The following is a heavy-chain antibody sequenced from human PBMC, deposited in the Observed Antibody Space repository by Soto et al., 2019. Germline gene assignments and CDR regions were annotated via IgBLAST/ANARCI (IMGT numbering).Heavy chain of an antibody. CDR3: ARGGSTNCSGGSCYLEYYFDY. CDR2: INHSGST. D-gene: IGHD2-15*01. V-gene: IGHV4-34*01. CDR1: GGPFSGYY. J-gene: IGHJ4*02. Sequence: SETLSLTCAVYGGPFSGYYWSWIRQPPGKGLEGIGEINHSGSTNYNPSLKSRVTISVDTSKNQFSLKLSSVTAADTAVYYCARGGSTNCSGGSCYLEYYFDYWGQGTLVTVPQ.